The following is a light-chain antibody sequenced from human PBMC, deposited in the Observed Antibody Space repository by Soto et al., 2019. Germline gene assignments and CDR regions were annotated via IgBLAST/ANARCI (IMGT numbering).Light chain of an antibody. J-gene: IGKJ2*01. CDR1: QSITSNY. CDR3: QQYGRSPLLYT. V-gene: IGKV3-20*01. Sequence: EIVLTQAPGTLSLSPGEGATLSCRASQSITSNYLAWYQQRPGQAPRLLIYGASTRAAGVTDRFSGSGSGTDFTLTITRLGPEDFAVSYCQQYGRSPLLYTFGHGTKL. CDR2: GAS.